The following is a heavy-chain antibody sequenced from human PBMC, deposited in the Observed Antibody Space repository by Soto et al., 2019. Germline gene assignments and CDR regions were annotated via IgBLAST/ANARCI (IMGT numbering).Heavy chain of an antibody. CDR3: ARASVSGRTFDY. CDR2: IKTSDGVA. J-gene: IGHJ4*02. V-gene: IGHV1-46*03. CDR1: GYTLSSYY. Sequence: ASVKFSCKASGYTLSSYYMHWVRQAPGQVRECMGIIKTSDGVATYXXRFQGRVXXTRDTSTSTVXMELSXLTCEETDIYYCARASVSGRTFDYCGEGTLVTV. D-gene: IGHD6-19*01.